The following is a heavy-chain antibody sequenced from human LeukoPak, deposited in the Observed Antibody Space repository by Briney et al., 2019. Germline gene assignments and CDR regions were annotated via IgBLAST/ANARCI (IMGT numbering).Heavy chain of an antibody. CDR2: ISYDGSNQ. CDR1: GFTFSGYA. Sequence: PGGSLRLSCATSGFTFSGYAMCWVRQAPGKGLEWVAIISYDGSNQYYADSVKGRFTISRDNSKNTLYLQMDSLRGEDTAIYYCAANWNLDYWGQGILVTVS. D-gene: IGHD1-1*01. V-gene: IGHV3-30*01. CDR3: AANWNLDY. J-gene: IGHJ4*02.